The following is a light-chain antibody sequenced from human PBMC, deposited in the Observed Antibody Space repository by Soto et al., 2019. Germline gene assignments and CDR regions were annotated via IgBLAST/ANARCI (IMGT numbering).Light chain of an antibody. V-gene: IGKV1-12*01. Sequence: DIQVTQSPSSVSASVGDRVTITCRASQGLVNWLAWYQQKPGKAPKLLIYASSSFQSGVPSRFSGSGSGTDFTLTSSSMQPEEFATYYCQQTSSFPLTFGGGTKVEIK. CDR1: QGLVNW. CDR2: ASS. J-gene: IGKJ4*01. CDR3: QQTSSFPLT.